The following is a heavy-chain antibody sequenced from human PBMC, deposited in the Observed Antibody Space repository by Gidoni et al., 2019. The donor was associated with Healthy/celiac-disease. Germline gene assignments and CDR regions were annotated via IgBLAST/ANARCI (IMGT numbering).Heavy chain of an antibody. V-gene: IGHV1-24*01. J-gene: IGHJ5*02. D-gene: IGHD6-13*01. CDR2: VYPEDGET. Sequence: QVQLVQSGAEVKKPGASVKVYCKVSGYTLTELAMPWVRQAPGNGLEWMGGVYPEDGETIYAQKFQGRGTMTEDTSTDTAYMELSSLRSEDTAVYYCATRAPGAAAGKNWFDPWGQGTLVTVSS. CDR1: GYTLTELA. CDR3: ATRAPGAAAGKNWFDP.